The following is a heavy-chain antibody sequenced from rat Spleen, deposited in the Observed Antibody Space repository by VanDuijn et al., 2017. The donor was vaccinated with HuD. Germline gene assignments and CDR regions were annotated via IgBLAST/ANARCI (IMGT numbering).Heavy chain of an antibody. V-gene: IGHV5-58*01. CDR1: GFTFSRYW. Sequence: EVQLVETGGGLVQPGRSLKLSCVASGFTFSRYWMYWVRQAPGKGLEWISSIDTDGGRTYYSDSVKGRFTISRDNAKTTLYLQMDRLRSEDTATYYCARPNYPGFNYFDYWGQGVMVTVSS. J-gene: IGHJ2*01. D-gene: IGHD1-4*01. CDR3: ARPNYPGFNYFDY. CDR2: IDTDGGRT.